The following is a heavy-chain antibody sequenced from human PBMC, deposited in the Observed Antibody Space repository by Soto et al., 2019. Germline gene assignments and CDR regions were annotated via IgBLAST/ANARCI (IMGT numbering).Heavy chain of an antibody. Sequence: GGSLRLSCAASGFTFSSYAMHWVRQAPGKGLEWVAVISYDGSNKYYADSVKGRFTISRDNSKSTLYLQMNSLRAEDTAVYYCARDLLVGSSGWQGAFDIWGQGTMVTVSS. J-gene: IGHJ3*02. D-gene: IGHD6-19*01. CDR2: ISYDGSNK. V-gene: IGHV3-30-3*01. CDR3: ARDLLVGSSGWQGAFDI. CDR1: GFTFSSYA.